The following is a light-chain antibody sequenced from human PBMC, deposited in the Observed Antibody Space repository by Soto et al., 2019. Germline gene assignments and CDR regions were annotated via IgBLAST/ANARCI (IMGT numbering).Light chain of an antibody. CDR2: SNN. CDR1: GSNIGSNY. V-gene: IGLV1-47*02. Sequence: QSVLTQPPSASGTPGQRVTISCSGSGSNIGSNYVYWYQQLPGTAPKLLIHSNNQRPSGGPGRFSGSKSGTTASLAISGLRSEDEADYHCAAWDDSLRGTYVVFGGGTKLTVL. J-gene: IGLJ2*01. CDR3: AAWDDSLRGTYVV.